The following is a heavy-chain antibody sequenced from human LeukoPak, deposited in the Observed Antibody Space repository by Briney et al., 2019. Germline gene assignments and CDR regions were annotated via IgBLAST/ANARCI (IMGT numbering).Heavy chain of an antibody. Sequence: SETLPLTCAVSGGSVSSRSFYWSWIRQPPGEGLEWIGYIYYSGSTNYNPSLKSRVTISVDRSKNQFSLKLSSVTAADMAVYFCARDVSYSGSFPWGQGALVTVSS. CDR2: IYYSGST. D-gene: IGHD1-26*01. CDR3: ARDVSYSGSFP. J-gene: IGHJ5*02. V-gene: IGHV4-61*01. CDR1: GGSVSSRSFY.